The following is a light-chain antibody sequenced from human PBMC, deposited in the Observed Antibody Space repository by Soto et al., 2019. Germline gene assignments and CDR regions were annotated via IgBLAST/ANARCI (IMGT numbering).Light chain of an antibody. V-gene: IGLV2-14*01. CDR3: SSYTTSNTRQIV. CDR2: DVS. CDR1: SSDVGGYNY. Sequence: SVLTQPASVSGSPGQSITISCTGTSSDVGGYNYVSWYQQHPGTAPKFMIYDVSNRPSGVSNRFSGSKSGNTASLTISGLQAEDEADYYCSSYTTSNTRQIVFGTGTKLTVL. J-gene: IGLJ1*01.